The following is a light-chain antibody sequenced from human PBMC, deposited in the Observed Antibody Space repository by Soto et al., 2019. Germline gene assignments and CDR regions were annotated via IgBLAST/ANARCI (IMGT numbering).Light chain of an antibody. Sequence: EIVMTQFPATLSLSPCERATLSCRASQSVSSNLAWYHQKPGQAPRLLIYGASTRATGIPARFSGSGSGTQFTLTISSLQSEDFAVYYCQQYNNWPQTFGQGTKVDIK. V-gene: IGKV3-15*01. CDR2: GAS. CDR1: QSVSSN. J-gene: IGKJ1*01. CDR3: QQYNNWPQT.